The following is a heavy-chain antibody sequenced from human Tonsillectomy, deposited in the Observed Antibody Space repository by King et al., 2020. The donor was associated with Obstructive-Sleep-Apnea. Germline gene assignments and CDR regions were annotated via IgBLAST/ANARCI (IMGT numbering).Heavy chain of an antibody. CDR1: GFTFSSYG. J-gene: IGHJ1*01. V-gene: IGHV3-33*01. D-gene: IGHD1-26*01. CDR3: ARDGSVAVQPEINAEYFQH. Sequence: VQLVESGGGVVQPGRSLRLSCAASGFTFSSYGMHWVRQAPGKGLEWVAVIWYDGSNKYYADSVKGRFTISRDNSKNTLYLQMNSLRAEDTAVYYCARDGSVAVQPEINAEYFQHWGQGTPVTVSS. CDR2: IWYDGSNK.